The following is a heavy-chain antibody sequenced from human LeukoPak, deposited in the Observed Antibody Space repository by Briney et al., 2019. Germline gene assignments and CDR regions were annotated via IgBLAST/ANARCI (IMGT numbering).Heavy chain of an antibody. CDR1: GYAFTNYG. D-gene: IGHD3-22*01. V-gene: IGHV1-18*01. J-gene: IGHJ4*02. CDR3: ARVVLDHYYDSSGYLGTLDY. CDR2: ISAYNTNT. Sequence: ASVKVSCKASGYAFTNYGITWVRQAPGQGLERMGWISAYNTNTNYAQKLQGRVTMTTDTSTSTAYMELRSLRSDDTAVYYCARVVLDHYYDSSGYLGTLDYWGQGTLVTVSS.